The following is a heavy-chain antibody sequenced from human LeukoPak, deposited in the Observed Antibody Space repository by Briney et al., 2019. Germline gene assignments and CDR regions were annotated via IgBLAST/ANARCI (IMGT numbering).Heavy chain of an antibody. Sequence: PSETLSLTCTVSGGSISSYYWSWIRQPAGKGLEWIGRSYTSGSTNYNPSLKSRVTMSVDTSKNQFSLKLSSVTAADTAVYYCARAHGDYVADNWFDPWGQGTLVTVSS. V-gene: IGHV4-4*07. CDR3: ARAHGDYVADNWFDP. CDR2: SYTSGST. J-gene: IGHJ5*02. CDR1: GGSISSYY. D-gene: IGHD4-17*01.